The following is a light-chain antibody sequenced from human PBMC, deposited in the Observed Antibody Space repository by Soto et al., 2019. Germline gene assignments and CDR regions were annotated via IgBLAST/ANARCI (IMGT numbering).Light chain of an antibody. CDR2: GAS. Sequence: EVVLTQSPGTLSLSPGERATLSCRASQSVSGRYLTWYQQKPGQAPRRLLFGASSRASGTPDRFSGSGSGTDFTLTISRLDPEDFAVYYSPQYDTSSYTFGQGTKVEI. J-gene: IGKJ2*01. V-gene: IGKV3-20*01. CDR1: QSVSGRY. CDR3: PQYDTSSYT.